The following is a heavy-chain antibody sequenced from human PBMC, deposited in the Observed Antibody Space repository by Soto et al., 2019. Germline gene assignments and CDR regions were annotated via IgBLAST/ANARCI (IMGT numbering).Heavy chain of an antibody. D-gene: IGHD2-15*01. J-gene: IGHJ5*02. CDR1: GYTFTRYT. V-gene: IGHV1-3*01. Sequence: ASVKVSCKASGYTFTRYTMNWVRQAPGQRLEWMGWINPDNGNTKSSQKFQDRVIITRDTSASTAYMDLSSLRSEDTAVYYCARGIATGQLDPWGQGTQVTVSS. CDR2: INPDNGNT. CDR3: ARGIATGQLDP.